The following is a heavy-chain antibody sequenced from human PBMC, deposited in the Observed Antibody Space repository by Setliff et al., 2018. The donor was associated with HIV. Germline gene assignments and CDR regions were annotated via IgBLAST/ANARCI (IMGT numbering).Heavy chain of an antibody. J-gene: IGHJ4*02. Sequence: SETLSLTCTVSGGSISTSSSHWGWIRQPPGKGLEWIGSIYYSGSTYFSPSLKSRITISVDTSKNQFSLNLRSVTAADTAVYYCVREGVRRGLGSGSFRYRAYYFDQWGQGTLVTVSS. CDR2: IYYSGST. V-gene: IGHV4-39*07. D-gene: IGHD3-10*01. CDR1: GGSISTSSSH. CDR3: VREGVRRGLGSGSFRYRAYYFDQ.